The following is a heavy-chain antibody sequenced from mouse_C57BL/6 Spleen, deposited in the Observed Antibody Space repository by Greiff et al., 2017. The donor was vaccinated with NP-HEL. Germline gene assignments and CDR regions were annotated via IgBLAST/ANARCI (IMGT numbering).Heavy chain of an antibody. V-gene: IGHV1-78*01. CDR1: GYTFTDHT. J-gene: IGHJ4*01. CDR2: IYPRDGST. CDR3: ARERGYYYGRSYENAMDY. D-gene: IGHD1-1*01. Sequence: QVQLQQSDAELVKPGASVKISCKVSGYTFTDHTIHWMKQRPEQGLEWIGHIYPRDGSTKYNEKFKGKATLTADKSSSTAYMQLNSLTSEYSAVYFCARERGYYYGRSYENAMDYWGQGTSVTVSS.